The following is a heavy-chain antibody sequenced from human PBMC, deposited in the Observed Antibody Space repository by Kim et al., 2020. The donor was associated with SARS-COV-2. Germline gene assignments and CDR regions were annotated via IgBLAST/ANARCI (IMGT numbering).Heavy chain of an antibody. CDR3: ASGTYYDSRFRCFWDI. V-gene: IGHV3-11*03. D-gene: IGHD3-22*01. J-gene: IGHJ3*02. Sequence: SVKGRFTISRDNAKNSLYLQMNSLRAEDTAVYYCASGTYYDSRFRCFWDIWGQGTMVTVSS.